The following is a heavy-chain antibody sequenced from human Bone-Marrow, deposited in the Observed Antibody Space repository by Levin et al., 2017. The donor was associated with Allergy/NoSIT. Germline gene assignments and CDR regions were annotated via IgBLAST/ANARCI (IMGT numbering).Heavy chain of an antibody. CDR2: IYWDDDK. CDR3: VHSQHRNACNYYYYAMDI. J-gene: IGHJ6*02. D-gene: IGHD2-2*01. Sequence: SGPTLVKPTQTLTLTCTFSGFSLTTTGVGVGWIRQPPGKTLEWLAVIYWDDDKRYRPSLKSRRTITKDTSKNQVVLTMTNIDPVDTAKYFCVHSQHRNACNYYYYAMDIWGQGTTVTVSS. CDR1: GFSLTTTGVG. V-gene: IGHV2-5*02.